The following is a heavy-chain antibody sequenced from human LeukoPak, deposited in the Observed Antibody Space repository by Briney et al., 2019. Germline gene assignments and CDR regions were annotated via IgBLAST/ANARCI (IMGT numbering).Heavy chain of an antibody. J-gene: IGHJ3*02. V-gene: IGHV4-39*01. Sequence: PSETLSLTCTVSGGSVSSGSYYWSWIRQPPGKGLEWIGEINHSGSTNYNPSLKSRITMYLDASKNQFSLKLTSVTAADTAVYYCGRGRRLYGSGSYYPPHPFDIWGQGTMVTVSS. CDR2: INHSGST. D-gene: IGHD3-10*01. CDR3: GRGRRLYGSGSYYPPHPFDI. CDR1: GGSVSSGSYY.